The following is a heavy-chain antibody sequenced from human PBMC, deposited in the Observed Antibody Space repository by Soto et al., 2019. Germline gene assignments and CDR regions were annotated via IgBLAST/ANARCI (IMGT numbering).Heavy chain of an antibody. Sequence: EVQLVESGGGFLQPGGSLRLSCAASGLPISNAWMNWVRQAPGKGLEWVGRIKTKGEGGPTDYAAAVKGRFTVSRDDSKNTLYLQMNSLKTEDTAVYYCTTGSVEGVWGQGTTVTVSS. J-gene: IGHJ6*02. CDR1: GLPISNAW. D-gene: IGHD2-15*01. CDR2: IKTKGEGGPT. CDR3: TTGSVEGV. V-gene: IGHV3-15*07.